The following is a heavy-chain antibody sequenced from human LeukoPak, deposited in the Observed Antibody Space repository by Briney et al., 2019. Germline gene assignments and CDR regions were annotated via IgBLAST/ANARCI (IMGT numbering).Heavy chain of an antibody. CDR1: GGSISSYY. CDR3: ASSVYDILTGYRNYYYYYYMDV. D-gene: IGHD3-9*01. CDR2: IYYSGST. Sequence: SETLSLTCTVSGGSISSYYWSWIRQPPGKGLEWIGYIYYSGSTNYNPFLKSRVTISVDTSKNQFSLKLSSVTAADTAVYYCASSVYDILTGYRNYYYYYYMDVWGKGTTVTVSS. J-gene: IGHJ6*03. V-gene: IGHV4-59*01.